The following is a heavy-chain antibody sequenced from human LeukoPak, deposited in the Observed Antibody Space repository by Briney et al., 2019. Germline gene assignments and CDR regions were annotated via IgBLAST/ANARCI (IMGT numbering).Heavy chain of an antibody. Sequence: SVKVSCKASGYTFTGYYIHWVRQAPGQGREWMGWINPTSGGTNYAQKFQGRVTMTRDTSISTAYMELSRLRSDDTAVYYCARGEQQLATIDYWGQGTLVTVSS. CDR3: ARGEQQLATIDY. J-gene: IGHJ4*02. CDR2: INPTSGGT. V-gene: IGHV1-2*02. CDR1: GYTFTGYY. D-gene: IGHD6-13*01.